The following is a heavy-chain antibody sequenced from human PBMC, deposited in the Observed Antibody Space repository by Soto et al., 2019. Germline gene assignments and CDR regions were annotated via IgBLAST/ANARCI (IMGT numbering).Heavy chain of an antibody. Sequence: QVQLVQSGVEVKKPGASVKVSCKASGYTFTTYGISLVRQAPGQGREWMGWISANNGNTKYAQKVQGRVTMTTDTPTRTAYMELRCLRSDDTAVYSCARDQESLTISPGYMDVWGKGTTVTVSS. J-gene: IGHJ6*03. CDR3: ARDQESLTISPGYMDV. D-gene: IGHD3-3*01. CDR1: GYTFTTYG. CDR2: ISANNGNT. V-gene: IGHV1-18*01.